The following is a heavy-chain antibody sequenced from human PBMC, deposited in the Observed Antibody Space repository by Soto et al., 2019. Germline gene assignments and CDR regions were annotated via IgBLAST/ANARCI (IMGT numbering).Heavy chain of an antibody. Sequence: QVQLQESGPGLVKPSETLSLTCTVSGGSISSYYWSWIRQPPGKGLEWIGYIYYSGSTNYNPSLKSRVTLSVDTSKNQFSLKLSSVTAADTAVYYCARAIGRDWFDPWGQGTLVTVSS. CDR2: IYYSGST. CDR3: ARAIGRDWFDP. J-gene: IGHJ5*02. CDR1: GGSISSYY. V-gene: IGHV4-59*01.